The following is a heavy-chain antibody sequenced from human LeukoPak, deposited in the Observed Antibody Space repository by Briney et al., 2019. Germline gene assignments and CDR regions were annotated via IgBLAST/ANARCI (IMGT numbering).Heavy chain of an antibody. V-gene: IGHV1-8*01. CDR1: GYTFTSYD. D-gene: IGHD4/OR15-4a*01. CDR2: MNPNSGNT. Sequence: GASVKVSCKASGYTFTSYDINWVRQATGQGFEWMGWMNPNSGNTGYAQKFQGRVTMTRNTSISTAYMELSSLRSEDTAVYYCARAPLSNYYYYYMDVWGKGTTVTVSS. CDR3: ARAPLSNYYYYYMDV. J-gene: IGHJ6*03.